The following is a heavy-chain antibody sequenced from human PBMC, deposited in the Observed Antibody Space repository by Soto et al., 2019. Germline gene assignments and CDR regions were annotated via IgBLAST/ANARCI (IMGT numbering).Heavy chain of an antibody. CDR1: GDSVSSNSAA. CDR2: TYYRSKWYN. V-gene: IGHV6-1*01. Sequence: SQTLSLTCAISGDSVSSNSAAWNWIRQSPSRGLEWLGRTYYRSKWYNDYAVSVKSRITINPDTSKNQISLQLNSVTPEDTAVYYCARAYYDFWSGYYYMDVWGKGTTVTVSS. D-gene: IGHD3-3*01. CDR3: ARAYYDFWSGYYYMDV. J-gene: IGHJ6*03.